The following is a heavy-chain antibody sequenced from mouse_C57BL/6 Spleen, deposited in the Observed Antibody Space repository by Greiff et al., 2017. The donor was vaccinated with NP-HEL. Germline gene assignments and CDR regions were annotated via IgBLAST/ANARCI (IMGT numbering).Heavy chain of an antibody. Sequence: EVQLQQSVAELVRPGASVKLSCTASGFNIKNTYMHWVKQRPEQGLEWIGRIDPANGNTKYAPKFQGKATITADTSSNTAYLQLSSLTSEDTAIYYCARTPITTVGGPGFDYWGQGTTLTVSS. CDR3: ARTPITTVGGPGFDY. V-gene: IGHV14-3*01. CDR2: IDPANGNT. D-gene: IGHD1-1*01. CDR1: GFNIKNTY. J-gene: IGHJ2*01.